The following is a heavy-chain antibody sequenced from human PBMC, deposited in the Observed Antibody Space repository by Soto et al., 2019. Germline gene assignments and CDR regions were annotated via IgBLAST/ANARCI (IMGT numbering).Heavy chain of an antibody. Sequence: QVQLIQSVGELKKPGASVTVPCKASGFTFTSFGISWVRQAPGQGLEWMGWINAYNDKTTSAPKFKGRVTMTTDTSTDTAYMELRSLRSDDTAVYYCARDDDFWGGYLLLWGQGTLVTVSS. CDR1: GFTFTSFG. J-gene: IGHJ4*02. CDR2: INAYNDKT. D-gene: IGHD3-3*01. CDR3: ARDDDFWGGYLLL. V-gene: IGHV1-18*01.